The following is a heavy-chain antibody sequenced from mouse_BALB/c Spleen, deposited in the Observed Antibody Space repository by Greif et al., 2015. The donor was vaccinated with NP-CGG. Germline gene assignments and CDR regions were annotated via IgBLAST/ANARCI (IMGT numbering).Heavy chain of an antibody. Sequence: GAELVKPGASVKLSCKASGYTFISYYMYWVKQRPGQGLEWIGEINPSNGGANLNEKFKSKATLAVDKSSSTAYMQLSSLTSEDSAVYFCTRGRRRDFDFWGQGTTLTVSS. J-gene: IGHJ2*01. V-gene: IGHV1S81*02. D-gene: IGHD1-2*01. CDR3: TRGRRRDFDF. CDR1: GYTFISYY. CDR2: INPSNGGA.